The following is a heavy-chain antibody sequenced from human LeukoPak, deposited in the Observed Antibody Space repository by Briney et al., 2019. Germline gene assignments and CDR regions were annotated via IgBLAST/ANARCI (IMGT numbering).Heavy chain of an antibody. Sequence: GGALRLSCAASGFTFSSYSMNWVRQAPGKGLDGVSSISSSSSYIYYADSVKGRFTIPRDNAKNSLYLQMNSLRAEDTAVYYCARAPYYYDSGTIDYWGQGTLVTVSS. V-gene: IGHV3-21*01. CDR1: GFTFSSYS. J-gene: IGHJ4*02. CDR2: ISSSSSYI. D-gene: IGHD3-22*01. CDR3: ARAPYYYDSGTIDY.